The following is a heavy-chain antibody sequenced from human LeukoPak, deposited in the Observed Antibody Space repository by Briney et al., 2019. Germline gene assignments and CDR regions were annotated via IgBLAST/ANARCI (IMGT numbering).Heavy chain of an antibody. CDR2: MNPNSGNT. CDR3: ARIRVVGLVGAPGGWFDP. V-gene: IGHV1-8*01. D-gene: IGHD1-26*01. Sequence: ASVKVSCKASGHTFTSYDINWVRQATGQGLEWMGWMNPNSGNTGYAQKFQGRVTMTRNTSISTAYMELSSLRSEDTAVYYCARIRVVGLVGAPGGWFDPWGQGTLVTVSS. J-gene: IGHJ5*02. CDR1: GHTFTSYD.